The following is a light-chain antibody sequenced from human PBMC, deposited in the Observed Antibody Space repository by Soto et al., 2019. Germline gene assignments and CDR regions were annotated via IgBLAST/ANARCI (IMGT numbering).Light chain of an antibody. CDR1: QSVSSS. V-gene: IGKV3-15*01. Sequence: EVVMTQSPATLSVSPGDTATLSCRASQSVSSSVAWYQQKPGQPPRLLIYGASTRATGVPARFSGSGSGTEFTLTISRLQSEDFAVYYCQQYDTWPTFGQGTRLEIK. J-gene: IGKJ5*01. CDR3: QQYDTWPT. CDR2: GAS.